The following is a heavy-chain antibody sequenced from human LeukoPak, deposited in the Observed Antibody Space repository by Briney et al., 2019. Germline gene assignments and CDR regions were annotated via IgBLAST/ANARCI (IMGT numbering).Heavy chain of an antibody. D-gene: IGHD5-18*01. J-gene: IGHJ4*02. CDR3: ARGGLWLAY. V-gene: IGHV3-21*01. Sequence: GGSLRLSCAASGFTFSTYTVNWVRQAPGKGLEWVSSISSSSNYIYYADSVKGRFTISRDNDKKSLYLQMNSLRVEDTAVYYCARGGLWLAYWGQGTLVTVSS. CDR1: GFTFSTYT. CDR2: ISSSSNYI.